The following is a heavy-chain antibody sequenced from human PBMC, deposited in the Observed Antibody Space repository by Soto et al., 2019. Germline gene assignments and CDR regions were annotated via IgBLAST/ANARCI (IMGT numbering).Heavy chain of an antibody. V-gene: IGHV3-15*07. J-gene: IGHJ6*02. Sequence: GGSLRLSCAASGFTFSNAWMNWVRQAPGKGLEWVGRIKSKTDGGTTDYAAPVKGRFTISRDDSKNTLYLQMNSLKTEDTAVYYCTTSLLPPITMIVVVRDYYYGMDVWGQGTTVTVSS. CDR3: TTSLLPPITMIVVVRDYYYGMDV. CDR2: IKSKTDGGTT. D-gene: IGHD3-22*01. CDR1: GFTFSNAW.